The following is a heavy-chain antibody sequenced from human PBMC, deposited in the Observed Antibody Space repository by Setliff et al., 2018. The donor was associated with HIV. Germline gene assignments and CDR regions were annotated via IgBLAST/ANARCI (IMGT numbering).Heavy chain of an antibody. D-gene: IGHD1-26*01. CDR3: AGDAGYKGAADY. Sequence: LSLTCTVSGGPLSSGSYYWSWIWQPAGKGLEWIGHIYTSGSTNYNPSLKSRLTISVDRSKNQFSLKLRSVTAADTAVYYCAGDAGYKGAADYWGQGTLVTVSS. CDR1: GGPLSSGSYY. V-gene: IGHV4-61*09. J-gene: IGHJ4*02. CDR2: IYTSGST.